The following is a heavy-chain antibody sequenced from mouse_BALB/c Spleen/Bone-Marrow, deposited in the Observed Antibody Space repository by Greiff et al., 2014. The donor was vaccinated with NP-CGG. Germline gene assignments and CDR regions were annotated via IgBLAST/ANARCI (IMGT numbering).Heavy chain of an antibody. CDR1: GYTFTSYY. CDR2: IYPGDFNT. J-gene: IGHJ4*01. Sequence: VQLQESGPELVKPGASVRISCKASGYTFTSYYIYWVRQRPGQGLEWIEWIYPGDFNTKYNEKFKGKATLTADKSSSTAYMQLSSLTSEDSAVYFCARKSQRAYDSMNYWGQGTSVTVSS. V-gene: IGHV1S56*01. CDR3: ARKSQRAYDSMNY. D-gene: IGHD2-4*01.